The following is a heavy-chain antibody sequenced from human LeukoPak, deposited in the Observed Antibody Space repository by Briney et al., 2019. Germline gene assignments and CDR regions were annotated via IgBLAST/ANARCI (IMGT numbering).Heavy chain of an antibody. Sequence: ASGKVSCKASGYTFTTYGVNWVRQALGQGLEWMGWINTNTGNPTYGQGFTGRFVFSLDTSVSTAYLQISSLKAEDSAVYYCARDLRGQQLGGDYWGQGTLVTVSS. D-gene: IGHD6-13*01. CDR2: INTNTGNP. CDR3: ARDLRGQQLGGDY. J-gene: IGHJ4*02. CDR1: GYTFTTYG. V-gene: IGHV7-4-1*02.